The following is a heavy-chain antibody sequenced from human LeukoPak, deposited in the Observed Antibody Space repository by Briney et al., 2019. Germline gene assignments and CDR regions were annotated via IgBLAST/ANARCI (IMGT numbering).Heavy chain of an antibody. J-gene: IGHJ3*02. CDR1: GFTFSSYE. V-gene: IGHV3-48*03. Sequence: PGESLRLSCAASGFTFSSYEMNWVRQAPGKGLEWVSYISSSGSTIYYADSVKGRFTISRDNAKNSLYLQMNSLRAEDTAVYYCAKVIIVGAHFGAFDIWGQGTMVTVSS. CDR2: ISSSGSTI. D-gene: IGHD1-26*01. CDR3: AKVIIVGAHFGAFDI.